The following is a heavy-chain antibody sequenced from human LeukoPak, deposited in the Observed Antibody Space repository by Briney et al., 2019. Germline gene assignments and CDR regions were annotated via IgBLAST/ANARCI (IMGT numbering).Heavy chain of an antibody. V-gene: IGHV3-74*01. CDR1: GFTFSNYW. CDR2: IDSDGSST. D-gene: IGHD6-13*01. CDR3: ARVPVSSPWPDF. Sequence: GGSLRLSCAASGFTFSNYWMHWVRQAPGTGLVWLSRIDSDGSSTIYADSVKGRFTISRDHAKNTLSLQMNILRVEDTAVYYCARVPVSSPWPDFWGQGTLVTVSS. J-gene: IGHJ4*02.